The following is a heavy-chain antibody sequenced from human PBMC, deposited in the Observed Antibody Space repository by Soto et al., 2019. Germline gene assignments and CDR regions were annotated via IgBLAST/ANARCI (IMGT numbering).Heavy chain of an antibody. Sequence: PGGSLRLSCVASGFTFDDFAMHWVRQAPGKGLEWVSGMSWNRGSIVYADSVKGRFTISRDNSKNTLYLQMNSLRAEDTAVYYCARARGRIAAAGTPYYYGMDVWGQGTTVTVSS. V-gene: IGHV3-9*01. CDR2: MSWNRGSI. CDR1: GFTFDDFA. CDR3: ARARGRIAAAGTPYYYGMDV. J-gene: IGHJ6*02. D-gene: IGHD6-13*01.